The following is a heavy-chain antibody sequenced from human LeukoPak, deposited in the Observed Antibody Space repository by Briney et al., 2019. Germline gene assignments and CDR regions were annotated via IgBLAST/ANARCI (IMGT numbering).Heavy chain of an antibody. CDR3: ARDRLEYFDY. D-gene: IGHD6-19*01. CDR2: INHSGST. V-gene: IGHV4-34*01. Sequence: SETLSLICAVYGGSFSGYYWSWIRQPPGKGLEWIGEINHSGSTNYNPSLKSRVTISVDTSKNQFSLKLSSVTAADTAVYYCARDRLEYFDYWGQGTLVTVSS. CDR1: GGSFSGYY. J-gene: IGHJ4*02.